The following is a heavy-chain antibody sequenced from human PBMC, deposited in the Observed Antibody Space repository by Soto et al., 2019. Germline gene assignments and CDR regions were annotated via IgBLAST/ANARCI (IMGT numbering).Heavy chain of an antibody. Sequence: ASVKVSCKTSGYTFSNYGINWVRQAPGQGLEWMGFISVYNGNTNYAGTVQGRVTMTTDTSTGTVYMELRSLKSDDTATYYCSRFIMVDGLFDPHYYHGIDXWGQGTTVTVS. CDR1: GYTFSNYG. V-gene: IGHV1-18*01. CDR2: ISVYNGNT. J-gene: IGHJ6*02. D-gene: IGHD3-10*01. CDR3: SRFIMVDGLFDPHYYHGIDX.